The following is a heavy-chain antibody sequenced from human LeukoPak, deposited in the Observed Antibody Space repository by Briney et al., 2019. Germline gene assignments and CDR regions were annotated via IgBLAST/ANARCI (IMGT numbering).Heavy chain of an antibody. V-gene: IGHV3-15*01. CDR2: IKSKTDGGTT. CDR1: GFTFSSYS. D-gene: IGHD2-15*01. J-gene: IGHJ4*02. CDR3: TTVGCSGGTCFFDY. Sequence: GGSLRLSRAASGFTFSSYSMTWVRQAPGKGLEWVGLIKSKTDGGTTDYAAPVKGRFSLSRDDSKNTLYLQMNSLKTEDTAVYYCTTVGCSGGTCFFDYWGQGTLVTVSS.